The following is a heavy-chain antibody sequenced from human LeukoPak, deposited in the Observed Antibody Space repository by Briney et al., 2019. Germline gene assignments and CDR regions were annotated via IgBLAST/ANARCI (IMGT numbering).Heavy chain of an antibody. CDR1: GFMVSTNY. CDR3: ARLELANDFWSGYLYYFDY. D-gene: IGHD3-3*01. V-gene: IGHV3-53*01. Sequence: PGGSLRLSCVASGFMVSTNYMAWVRQAPGKGLEWISVIYSGGSTFHADSVKGRFTTSRDSSSNTLYLQMNSLRAEDTAVYYCARLELANDFWSGYLYYFDYCGQGTLVTVSS. J-gene: IGHJ4*02. CDR2: IYSGGST.